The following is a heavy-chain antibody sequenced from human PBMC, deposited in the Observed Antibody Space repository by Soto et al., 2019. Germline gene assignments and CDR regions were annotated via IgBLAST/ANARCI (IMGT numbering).Heavy chain of an antibody. J-gene: IGHJ4*02. CDR1: GGSFSGYY. V-gene: IGHV4-34*01. Sequence: QVQLQQWGAGLLKPSETLSLTCAVYGGSFSGYYWSWIRQPPGKGLEWIGEINHSGSTNYNPSLKSRVTISVDMSKNQFSLKLSSVTAADTAVYYGARGGRQQLIPAPISYKIDYWGQGTLVTVSS. CDR3: ARGGRQQLIPAPISYKIDY. CDR2: INHSGST. D-gene: IGHD6-13*01.